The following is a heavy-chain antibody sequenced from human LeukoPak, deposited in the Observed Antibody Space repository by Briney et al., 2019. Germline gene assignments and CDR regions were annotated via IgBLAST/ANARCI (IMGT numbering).Heavy chain of an antibody. Sequence: PSETLSLTCSVSGGSISTYYWSWIRQPAGQGLEWIGRISPSGDPNYNPSLKSRVAMSVDTSKNQFSLTLTSLTAADTAIYYCAGLRRDGSDWYADDYWGQGTLVTVSS. V-gene: IGHV4-4*07. D-gene: IGHD6-19*01. CDR3: AGLRRDGSDWYADDY. J-gene: IGHJ4*02. CDR1: GGSISTYY. CDR2: ISPSGDP.